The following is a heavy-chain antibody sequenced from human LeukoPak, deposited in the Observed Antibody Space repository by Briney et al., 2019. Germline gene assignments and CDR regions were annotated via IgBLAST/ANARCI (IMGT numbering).Heavy chain of an antibody. Sequence: SVKVSCKASGGTFSSYAISWVRQAPGQGLEWVGGIIPIFGTANYAQKFQGRVTITADESTSTAYMELSSLRSEDTAVYYCAREAAGEYYFDYWGQGTLVTVSS. D-gene: IGHD6-25*01. J-gene: IGHJ4*02. CDR3: AREAAGEYYFDY. V-gene: IGHV1-69*13. CDR1: GGTFSSYA. CDR2: IIPIFGTA.